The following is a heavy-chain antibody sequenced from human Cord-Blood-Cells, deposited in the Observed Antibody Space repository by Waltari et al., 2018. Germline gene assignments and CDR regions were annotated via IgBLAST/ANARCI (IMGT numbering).Heavy chain of an antibody. CDR2: ISPIFGTA. D-gene: IGHD3-10*01. CDR1: GGTFSSHA. CDR3: ARALYGSGSGLFDY. Sequence: QVQLVQSGAEVKKPGSSVKVPCKASGGTFSSHAISWVRQAPGQVLEWMGGISPIFGTANYAQKFQGRVTITADESTSTAYMELSSLRSEDTAVYYCARALYGSGSGLFDYWGQGTLVTVSS. J-gene: IGHJ4*02. V-gene: IGHV1-69*01.